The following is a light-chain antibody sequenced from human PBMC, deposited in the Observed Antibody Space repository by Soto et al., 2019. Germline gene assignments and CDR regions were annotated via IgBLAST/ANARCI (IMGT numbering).Light chain of an antibody. CDR1: QFVSSTY. CDR3: QQYGISPFT. Sequence: EVVLTQSPGTLSLSPGARATLSCRASQFVSSTYLAWYQQRPGQAPRLLIYGASMRATGIPDRFSGGGSETDFTLTISRLESEDSAVYYCQQYGISPFTFGGGTKVEI. CDR2: GAS. V-gene: IGKV3-20*01. J-gene: IGKJ4*01.